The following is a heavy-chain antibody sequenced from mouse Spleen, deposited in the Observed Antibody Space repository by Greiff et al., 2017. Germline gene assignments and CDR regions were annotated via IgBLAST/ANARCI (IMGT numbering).Heavy chain of an antibody. D-gene: IGHD2-14*01. V-gene: IGHV1S81*02. J-gene: IGHJ4*01. CDR2: INPSNGGT. Sequence: QVQLQQSGAELVKPGASVKLSCKASGYTFTSYYMYWVKQRPGQGLEWIGEINPSNGGTNFNEKFKSKATLTVDKSSSTAYMQLSSLTSEDSAVYYCTRNYRYSYYAMDYWGQGTSVTVSS. CDR1: GYTFTSYY. CDR3: TRNYRYSYYAMDY.